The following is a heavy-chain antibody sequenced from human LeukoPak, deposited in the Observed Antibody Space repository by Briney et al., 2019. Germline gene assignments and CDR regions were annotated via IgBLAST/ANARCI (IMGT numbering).Heavy chain of an antibody. Sequence: GGSLRLSCGASGFTFSYHWMHWVRQVPGKGLVWVSRIDRGGSSTSYADSVKGRFSISRDNAKSTLYLQMSSLRAEDTAVYYCARDWTFDYWGQGTLVTVSS. CDR2: IDRGGSST. D-gene: IGHD3/OR15-3a*01. J-gene: IGHJ4*02. CDR1: GFTFSYHW. CDR3: ARDWTFDY. V-gene: IGHV3-74*01.